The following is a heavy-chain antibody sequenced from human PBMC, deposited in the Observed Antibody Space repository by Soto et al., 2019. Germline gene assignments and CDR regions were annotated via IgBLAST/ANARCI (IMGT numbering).Heavy chain of an antibody. CDR2: ISDDGSRT. J-gene: IGHJ5*01. V-gene: IGHV3-23*01. CDR3: VKGGWLDF. CDR1: GFSFSTFE. D-gene: IGHD3-16*01. Sequence: EVQLLESGAGLVQPGGSLRLSCAASGFSFSTFEMSWVRQAPGRGLEWVSFISDDGSRTYYADAVKGRFTISRDNSKHTLYLQMNSLTAEDTAVYACVKGGWLDFWGQGTLVTVSS.